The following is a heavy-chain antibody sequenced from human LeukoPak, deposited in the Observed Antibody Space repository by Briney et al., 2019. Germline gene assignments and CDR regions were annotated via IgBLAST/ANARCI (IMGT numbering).Heavy chain of an antibody. Sequence: GGSLRLSCAASGYTFSIYAMSWVRQAPGQGLEWVSTISGSGGSTYYADSVKGRFIISRDNSKNTLYLQMNSLRAEDTAIYYCAKGRRYNWNDALDYWGQGTLVTVSS. CDR1: GYTFSIYA. CDR2: ISGSGGST. D-gene: IGHD1-1*01. CDR3: AKGRRYNWNDALDY. J-gene: IGHJ4*02. V-gene: IGHV3-23*01.